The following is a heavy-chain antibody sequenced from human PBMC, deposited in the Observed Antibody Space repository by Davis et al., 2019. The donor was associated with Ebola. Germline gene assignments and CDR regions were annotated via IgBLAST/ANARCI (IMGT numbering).Heavy chain of an antibody. CDR2: ISYDGVTK. V-gene: IGHV3-30-3*01. CDR3: ASAWGRYYFDY. Sequence: GESLKISCAASTVTFGVDAMSWVRQAPGKGLEWVAIISYDGVTKDYADSVRGRFIISRDNSKNTLYLQMNSLRAEDTAVYYCASAWGRYYFDYWGQGTLVTVSS. CDR1: TVTFGVDA. J-gene: IGHJ4*02. D-gene: IGHD3-16*01.